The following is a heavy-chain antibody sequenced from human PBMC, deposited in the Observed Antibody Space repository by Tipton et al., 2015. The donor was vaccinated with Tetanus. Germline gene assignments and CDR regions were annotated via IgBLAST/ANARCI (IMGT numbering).Heavy chain of an antibody. CDR3: ARGTSRIVYYFDY. V-gene: IGHV3-74*01. J-gene: IGHJ4*02. Sequence: SLRLSCEASGFTISSYWIHWVRQVPGKGLLWVARMTTDASNTAYADFVEGRFTISRDNAKNSLYLQMNNLGVEDTAVYYCARGTSRIVYYFDYWGQGTLVTVSS. CDR1: GFTISSYW. D-gene: IGHD2-21*01. CDR2: MTTDASNT.